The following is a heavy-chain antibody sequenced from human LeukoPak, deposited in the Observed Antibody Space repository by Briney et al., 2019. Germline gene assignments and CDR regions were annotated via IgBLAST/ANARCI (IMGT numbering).Heavy chain of an antibody. CDR2: IYYSGNT. CDR1: GGSISTYY. V-gene: IGHV4-59*01. J-gene: IGHJ4*02. D-gene: IGHD3-3*01. CDR3: ARVGVPGSFDY. Sequence: SETLSLTCTVSGGSISTYYWSWIRQPPGKGLGWIGYIYYSGNTNYNPSLKSRVTISIDTSKNQFSLKLSSVTAADTAVYYCARVGVPGSFDYWGQGTLVTVSS.